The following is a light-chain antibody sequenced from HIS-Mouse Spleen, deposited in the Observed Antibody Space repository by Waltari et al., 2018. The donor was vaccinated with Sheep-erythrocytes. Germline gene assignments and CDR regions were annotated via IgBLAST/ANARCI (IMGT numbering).Light chain of an antibody. Sequence: VLTQPPSVSVSPGQTASITCSGDKLGDKYACWYQQKPGQSPVLVIYQDSKRPSGIPERFSGSNSGNTATLTISGTQAMDEADYYCQAWDSSTVVFGGGTKLTVL. CDR1: KLGDKY. CDR3: QAWDSSTVV. CDR2: QDS. J-gene: IGLJ2*01. V-gene: IGLV3-1*01.